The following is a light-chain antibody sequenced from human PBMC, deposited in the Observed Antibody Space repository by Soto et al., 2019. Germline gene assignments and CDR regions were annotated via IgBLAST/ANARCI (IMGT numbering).Light chain of an antibody. CDR2: GNS. Sequence: QSVLTQPPSVSGAPGQRVTISCTGSSSNIGAGYDVHWYQQLPGTAPKLLIYGNSNRPSGVPDRFSGSKSGTSASLAITGLQAEDDAFYYCQSYDSSLSRLYVLG. J-gene: IGLJ1*01. V-gene: IGLV1-40*01. CDR3: QSYDSSLSRLYV. CDR1: SSNIGAGYD.